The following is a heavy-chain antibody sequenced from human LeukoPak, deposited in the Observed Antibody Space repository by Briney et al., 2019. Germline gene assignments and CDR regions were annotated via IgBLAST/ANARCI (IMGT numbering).Heavy chain of an antibody. V-gene: IGHV4-39*01. CDR1: GGSISSSSYY. Sequence: SETLSLTCTVSGGSISSSSYYWGWIRQPPGKGLEWIGSIYYSGSTYYNPSLKSRVTISVDTSKNQCSLKLSSVTAADTAVYYCARHRYYYRSGSYYGAPYYMDVWGKGTTVTISS. J-gene: IGHJ6*03. CDR3: ARHRYYYRSGSYYGAPYYMDV. D-gene: IGHD3-10*01. CDR2: IYYSGST.